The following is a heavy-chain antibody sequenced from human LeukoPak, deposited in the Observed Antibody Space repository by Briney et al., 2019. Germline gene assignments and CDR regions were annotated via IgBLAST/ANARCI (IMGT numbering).Heavy chain of an antibody. CDR1: GFTVTSDY. V-gene: IGHV3-66*02. Sequence: GGSLRLSCAASGFTVTSDYMGWVRHAPGKGLEWVSVIYTVVSTYYADSVKGRFTIPRDNSKNTLYLQMNTLRAEDTAVYYCARGGFLEWLYGMDVWGQGTTVTVSS. J-gene: IGHJ6*02. CDR2: IYTVVST. CDR3: ARGGFLEWLYGMDV. D-gene: IGHD3-3*01.